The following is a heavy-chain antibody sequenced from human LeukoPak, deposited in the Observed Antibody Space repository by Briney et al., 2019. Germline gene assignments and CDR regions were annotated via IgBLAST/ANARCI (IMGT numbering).Heavy chain of an antibody. V-gene: IGHV3-11*04. CDR2: SSSSGSTI. CDR1: GNTFSDYY. J-gene: IGHJ6*03. D-gene: IGHD3-10*01. CDR3: ARVGSHSGSLSLIKRNYYYYYYMDV. Sequence: PGGSLRLYCAASGNTFSDYYMSWIRQAPGKGLEWVSYSSSSGSTICYADSVKGRFTISRDNAKNSLYLQMNSLRAEDTAVYYCARVGSHSGSLSLIKRNYYYYYYMDVWGKGTTVTISS.